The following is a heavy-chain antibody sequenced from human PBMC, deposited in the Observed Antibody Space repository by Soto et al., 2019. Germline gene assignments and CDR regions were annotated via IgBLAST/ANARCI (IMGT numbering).Heavy chain of an antibody. CDR1: GFTFSNYG. CDR3: ATDGPNRYCGSTTFPPPGAY. J-gene: IGHJ4*02. CDR2: TSFDGSHK. D-gene: IGHD2-2*01. V-gene: IGHV3-30*03. Sequence: QVLLVESGGGVVQPGRSLRLSCAGSGFTFSNYGLHWVRQAPGKGLEWVSFTSFDGSHKYYADSVKSRCTISRDISNKMLHLQMDSQSTEDTPVYYCATDGPNRYCGSTTFPPPGAYWGQAALVTVPS.